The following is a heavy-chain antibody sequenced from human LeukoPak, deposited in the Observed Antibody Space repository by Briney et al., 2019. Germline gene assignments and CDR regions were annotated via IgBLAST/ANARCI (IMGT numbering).Heavy chain of an antibody. CDR3: VKDGVDTITFDS. V-gene: IGHV3-23*01. D-gene: IGHD5-12*01. CDR2: ISGSGGAT. J-gene: IGHJ4*02. Sequence: GGSLRLSCAASGFTFSSYAISWVRQVPGKGLEWVSVISGSGGATYYADSVKGRFTISRDNSKNTLYLQMNSLRAEDTAAYYCVKDGVDTITFDSWGQGTLVTVSS. CDR1: GFTFSSYA.